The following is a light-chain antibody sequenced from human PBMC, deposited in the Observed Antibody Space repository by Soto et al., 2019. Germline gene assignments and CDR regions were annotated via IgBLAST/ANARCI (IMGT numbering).Light chain of an antibody. J-gene: IGKJ3*01. V-gene: IGKV1-39*01. CDR1: ESIGSH. CDR2: AIS. Sequence: DIQMTQSPPSLSASVGDRVTITCRASESIGSHLNWYQQKPGQAPKVLIYAISFLQSSVPSRFRGSGSGTHFTLTISSLQPEDFATYNCQQSYSAPLLTFGPGTKVDMK. CDR3: QQSYSAPLLT.